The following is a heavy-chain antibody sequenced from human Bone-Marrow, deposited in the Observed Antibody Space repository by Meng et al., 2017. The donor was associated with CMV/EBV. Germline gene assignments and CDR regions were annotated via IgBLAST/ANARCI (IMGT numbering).Heavy chain of an antibody. CDR3: ARVASIAAPFDY. J-gene: IGHJ4*02. CDR2: MNPNSDDT. D-gene: IGHD6-13*01. V-gene: IGHV1-8*03. Sequence: ASVKVSCKASGYMFTNFNITWVRQAAGQGLEWMNWMNPNSDDTSYAQQFQDRLTITRHTSISTAYMELSNLRSEDTAIHYCARVASIAAPFDYCGQGTLVTVSS. CDR1: GYMFTNFN.